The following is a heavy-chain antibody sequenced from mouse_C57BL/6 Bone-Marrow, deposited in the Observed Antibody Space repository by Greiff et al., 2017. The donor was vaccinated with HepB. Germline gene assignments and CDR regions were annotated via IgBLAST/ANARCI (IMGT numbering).Heavy chain of an antibody. CDR1: GFTFSDYG. D-gene: IGHD1-1*01. Sequence: EVKLQESGGGLVKPGGSLKLSCAASGFTFSDYGMHWVRQAPEKGLEWVAYISSGSSTIYYADTVKGRFTISRDNAKNTLFLQMTSLRSEDTAMYYCARPLRYGYYAMDYWGQGTSVTVSS. J-gene: IGHJ4*01. V-gene: IGHV5-17*01. CDR3: ARPLRYGYYAMDY. CDR2: ISSGSSTI.